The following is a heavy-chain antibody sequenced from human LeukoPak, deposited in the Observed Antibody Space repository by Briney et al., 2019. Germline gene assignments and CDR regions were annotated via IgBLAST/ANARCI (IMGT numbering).Heavy chain of an antibody. CDR3: AREERSSSGYYSDY. CDR2: ISSSGRYI. CDR1: AFIFSSYT. J-gene: IGHJ4*02. V-gene: IGHV3-21*01. Sequence: PGGSLRLSCAASAFIFSSYTMNCVRQAPGKGLEWGSSISSSGRYIYYADSVKGRFTISRDNAKNSLYLQMKSLRAEDTAVYYCAREERSSSGYYSDYWGQGNLVTVSP. D-gene: IGHD6-6*01.